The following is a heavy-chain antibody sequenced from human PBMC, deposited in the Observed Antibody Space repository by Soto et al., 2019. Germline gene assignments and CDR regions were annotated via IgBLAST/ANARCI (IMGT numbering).Heavy chain of an antibody. CDR2: ISWDSGNI. V-gene: IGHV3-9*01. CDR3: TKGYTTSCFAHFDD. D-gene: IGHD2-2*01. J-gene: IGHJ4*02. CDR1: SFTFGDYA. Sequence: EVQLVESGGGLVQPGRSLRLSCAASSFTFGDYAMHWVRQTPGKGLEWVSCISWDSGNIVYVDSVEGRFTISRDNAKNSLFLQMNSLRPEDTAFYYCTKGYTTSCFAHFDDWGQGALVTVSS.